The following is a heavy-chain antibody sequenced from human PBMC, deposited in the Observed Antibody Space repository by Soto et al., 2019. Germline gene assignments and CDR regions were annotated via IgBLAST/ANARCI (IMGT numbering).Heavy chain of an antibody. CDR2: IYYSGRT. D-gene: IGHD1-26*01. CDR1: GGSISSYY. V-gene: IGHV4-59*01. CDR3: AREIVGATTWFDP. J-gene: IGHJ5*02. Sequence: QVQLQESGPRLVKPSETLSLTCTVSGGSISSYYWHWIRQPPGKELEWIGYIYYSGRTNYNSSLTSRVTISIDTSNNQVSLTLTSVTAADTAVYYCAREIVGATTWFDPWGQGNLVTVSS.